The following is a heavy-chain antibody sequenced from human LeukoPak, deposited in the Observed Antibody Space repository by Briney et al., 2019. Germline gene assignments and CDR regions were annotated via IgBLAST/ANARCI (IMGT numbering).Heavy chain of an antibody. CDR1: GFTFSSYG. Sequence: GRSLRLSCAASGFTFSSYGMHWVRQAPGKGLEWVAVIWYDGSNKYYADSVKGRFTISRDNSKNTLYLQMNSLRADDTAVYYCARVPAAIEVVTNWGQGTLVTVSS. V-gene: IGHV3-33*01. CDR2: IWYDGSNK. D-gene: IGHD2-2*01. J-gene: IGHJ4*02. CDR3: ARVPAAIEVVTN.